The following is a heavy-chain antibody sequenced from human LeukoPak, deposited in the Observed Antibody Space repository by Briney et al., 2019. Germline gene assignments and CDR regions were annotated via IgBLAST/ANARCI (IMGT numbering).Heavy chain of an antibody. V-gene: IGHV4-59*01. CDR3: AVGATLAFDI. Sequence: SETLSHTCTVSGGSISSYYWSWIRQPPGKGLEWIGYIYYSGSTNYNPSLKSRVTISVDTSKNQFSLKLSSVTAADTAVYYCAVGATLAFDIGARKTMVTVSS. CDR2: IYYSGST. CDR1: GGSISSYY. J-gene: IGHJ3*02. D-gene: IGHD1-26*01.